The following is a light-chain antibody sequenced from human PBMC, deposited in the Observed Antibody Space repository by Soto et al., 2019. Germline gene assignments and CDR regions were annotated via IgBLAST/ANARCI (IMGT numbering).Light chain of an antibody. CDR3: QLDNNWPSYT. CDR2: GAS. Sequence: EIVMTQSPATLSVSPGERATLSCRASQSVSSNLAWYQQKPGQAPRLLIYGASTRATGIPARFSGSGSGTEFNLPISSMQSEDFAVYYSQLDNNWPSYTFGQGTKLEI. J-gene: IGKJ2*01. CDR1: QSVSSN. V-gene: IGKV3-15*01.